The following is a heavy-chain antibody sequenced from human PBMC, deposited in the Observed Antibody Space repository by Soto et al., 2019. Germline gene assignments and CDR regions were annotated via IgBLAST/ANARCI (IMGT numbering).Heavy chain of an antibody. CDR2: ISGSGGST. CDR1: GFTFSSYA. V-gene: IGHV3-23*01. Sequence: GGSLRLSCAASGFTFSSYAMSWVRQAPGKGLEWVSAISGSGGSTYYADSVKGRFTISRDNSKNTLYLQMNSLRAEDTAVYYCAKLHYGSGSYQAGNYWGQGTLVTVSS. CDR3: AKLHYGSGSYQAGNY. J-gene: IGHJ4*02. D-gene: IGHD3-10*01.